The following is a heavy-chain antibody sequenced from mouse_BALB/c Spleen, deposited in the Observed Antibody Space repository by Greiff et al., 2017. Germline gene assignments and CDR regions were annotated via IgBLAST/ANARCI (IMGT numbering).Heavy chain of an antibody. CDR3: TRALYYGSSYGFAY. CDR1: GFTFSNYW. V-gene: IGHV6-6*02. Sequence: LQQSGGGLVQPGGSMKLSCVASGFTFSNYWMNWVRQSPEKGLEWVAEIRLKSNNYATHYAESVKGRFTISRDDSKSSVYLQMNNLRAEDTGIYYCTRALYYGSSYGFAYWGQGTLVTVSA. D-gene: IGHD1-1*01. CDR2: IRLKSNNYAT. J-gene: IGHJ3*01.